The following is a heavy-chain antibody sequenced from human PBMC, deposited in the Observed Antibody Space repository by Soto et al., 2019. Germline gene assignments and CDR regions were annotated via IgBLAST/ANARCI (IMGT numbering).Heavy chain of an antibody. D-gene: IGHD6-6*01. J-gene: IGHJ5*02. V-gene: IGHV3-23*01. CDR3: AKDSVHNLYRTSSLEDCFGP. CDR1: GFIFSSYA. CDR2: ISGTGVNT. Sequence: PGGSLRLSCGASGFIFSSYAITWVRQAPGKGLEWVSTISGTGVNTYYADSVKGRFTVSRDNSKNTVWLQMNSLRAADSSVYYCAKDSVHNLYRTSSLEDCFGPWGQGTLVTVSS.